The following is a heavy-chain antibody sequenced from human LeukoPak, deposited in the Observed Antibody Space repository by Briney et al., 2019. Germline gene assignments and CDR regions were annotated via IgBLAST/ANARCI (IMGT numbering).Heavy chain of an antibody. J-gene: IGHJ5*02. V-gene: IGHV1-69*06. CDR3: AKTLGEYSYDRNGYYWQKCWFAP. CDR2: IIPVFGTS. Sequence: ASVKVSCKASGGTFDTYTITWVRQAPGQGLEWMGDIIPVFGTSNYAQKFQGRVTITADKPTSTFYMELSSLTSEDTAVYYCAKTLGEYSYDRNGYYWQKCWFAPWGQGTLVTVSS. D-gene: IGHD3-22*01. CDR1: GGTFDTYT.